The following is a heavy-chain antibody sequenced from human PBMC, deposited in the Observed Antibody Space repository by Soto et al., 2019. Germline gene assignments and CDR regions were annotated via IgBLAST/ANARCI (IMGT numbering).Heavy chain of an antibody. CDR3: ATSRTTIAVAGETEYYFDY. Sequence: GASVKGSCRASWGTFSSYAISWVRQAPEQGLEWMGWTNPNSGGTKYAQNFQGWVTMTRDTSISTAYMELRRLRSDDTAVYYCATSRTTIAVAGETEYYFDYWGQGTLVTVPS. V-gene: IGHV1-2*04. CDR1: WGTFSSYA. D-gene: IGHD6-19*01. J-gene: IGHJ4*02. CDR2: TNPNSGGT.